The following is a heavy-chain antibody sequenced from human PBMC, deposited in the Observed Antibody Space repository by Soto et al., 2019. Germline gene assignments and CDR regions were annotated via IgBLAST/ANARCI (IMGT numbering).Heavy chain of an antibody. J-gene: IGHJ1*01. CDR1: GFTFTSHW. V-gene: IGHV3-7*04. CDR3: VRESCSGGWCRGYFQD. D-gene: IGHD2-15*01. Sequence: EVQLVASGGALVQPGGSLRLSCAASGFTFTSHWMTWVRQAPGKGLEWVANINRDGSQKYYMDSSKGRFTISRDNAKNSLYLQMNSLRAEDTAVYYCVRESCSGGWCRGYFQDWGQGTLVTVSS. CDR2: INRDGSQK.